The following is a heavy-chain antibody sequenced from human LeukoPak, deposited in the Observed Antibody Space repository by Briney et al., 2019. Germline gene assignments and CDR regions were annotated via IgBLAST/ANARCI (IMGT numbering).Heavy chain of an antibody. CDR1: GFTVSAHY. J-gene: IGHJ4*02. V-gene: IGHV3-53*01. CDR2: LYTGGDT. CDR3: AKGSNYGDLDY. D-gene: IGHD4-17*01. Sequence: GGSLRLSCAVSGFTVSAHYMSWVRQAPGKGLECVSFLYTGGDTYYADSVKGRFTISRDNSKNTLYLQMDSLRAEDTAVYYCAKGSNYGDLDYWGQGTLVTVSS.